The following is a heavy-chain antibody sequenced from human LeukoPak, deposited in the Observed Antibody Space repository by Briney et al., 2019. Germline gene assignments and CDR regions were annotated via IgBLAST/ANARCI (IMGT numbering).Heavy chain of an antibody. J-gene: IGHJ3*02. CDR3: ATEQGYSSGWYPEAFDI. Sequence: PSETLSLTCTVSGGSISSGSYYWSWLRQPAGKGLEWIVRIYTSGSTNYNPSLKSRITISVDTSKNQFSLKLSSVTAADTAVYYCATEQGYSSGWYPEAFDIWGQGTMVTVSS. D-gene: IGHD6-19*01. CDR1: GGSISSGSYY. V-gene: IGHV4-61*02. CDR2: IYTSGST.